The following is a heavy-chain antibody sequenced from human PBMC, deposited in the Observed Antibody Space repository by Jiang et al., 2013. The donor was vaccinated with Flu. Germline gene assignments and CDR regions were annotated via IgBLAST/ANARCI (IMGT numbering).Heavy chain of an antibody. CDR3: ARTAGDYVGCAPTCGWWFDP. J-gene: IGHJ5*02. V-gene: IGHV4-31*03. Sequence: PGLVKPSQTLSLTCNVSGGSISSGGYFWSWIRQHPGKGLEWIGDMYETGSTNYNPSLKSRAVISGDRSNNQFSLRLSSVTAADTATYYCARTAGDYVGCAPTCGWWFDPWGQGTLVTVSS. CDR2: MYETGST. D-gene: IGHD4-23*01. CDR1: GGSISSGGYF.